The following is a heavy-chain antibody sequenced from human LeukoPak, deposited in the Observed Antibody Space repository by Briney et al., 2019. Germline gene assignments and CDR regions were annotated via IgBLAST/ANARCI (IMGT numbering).Heavy chain of an antibody. CDR1: GFTFSSYS. D-gene: IGHD3-10*01. Sequence: GGSLRLSCAASGFTFSSYSMNWVRQAPGKGLEWVSSISSSSSYIYYADSVKGRFTISRDNAKNSLYLQMNSLRAEDTAVYCCARTTGGSGSYFFGYWGQGTLVTVSS. J-gene: IGHJ4*02. V-gene: IGHV3-21*01. CDR3: ARTTGGSGSYFFGY. CDR2: ISSSSSYI.